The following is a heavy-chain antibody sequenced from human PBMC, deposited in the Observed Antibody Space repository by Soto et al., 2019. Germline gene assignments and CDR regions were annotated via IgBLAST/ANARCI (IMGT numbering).Heavy chain of an antibody. Sequence: GGSLRLSCAASGFTFRSYGMHWVRQAPGKGLEWVAVISYDGSNKYNADSVKGRFTISRDNSKNTLYLQMNSLRAEDTAVYYCAKDIYDILTGGLQHWGQGTLVTVSS. CDR2: ISYDGSNK. D-gene: IGHD3-9*01. J-gene: IGHJ1*01. CDR3: AKDIYDILTGGLQH. CDR1: GFTFRSYG. V-gene: IGHV3-30*18.